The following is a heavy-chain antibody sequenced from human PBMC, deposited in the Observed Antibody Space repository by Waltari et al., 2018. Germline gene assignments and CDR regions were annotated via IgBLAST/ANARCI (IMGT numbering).Heavy chain of an antibody. J-gene: IGHJ3*02. D-gene: IGHD3-16*01. CDR1: GGTFSSYA. Sequence: QVQLVQSGAEVKKPGSSVKVSCKASGGTFSSYAISWVRQAPGQGLEWMGGIIPIFCTANYAQKFQGRVTITTDESTSTAYMELRSLRSDDTAVYYCARVQEGDTDAFDIWGQGTMVTVSS. V-gene: IGHV1-69*05. CDR3: ARVQEGDTDAFDI. CDR2: IIPIFCTA.